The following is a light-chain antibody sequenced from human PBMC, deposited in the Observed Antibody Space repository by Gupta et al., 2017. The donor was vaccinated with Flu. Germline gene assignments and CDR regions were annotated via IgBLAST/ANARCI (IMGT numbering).Light chain of an antibody. V-gene: IGKV1-39*01. CDR1: QNVRNY. J-gene: IGKJ2*02. CDR3: QQNHSTPRT. CDR2: CAS. Sequence: PSSLSATVGDRVTNTCLTSQNVRNYLDWYQQKSGTAPKLLIYCASNRQCGVPERFSGSGSGTDFTLTISSLQPEDFAIYYCQQNHSTPRTFGQGTKLEIK.